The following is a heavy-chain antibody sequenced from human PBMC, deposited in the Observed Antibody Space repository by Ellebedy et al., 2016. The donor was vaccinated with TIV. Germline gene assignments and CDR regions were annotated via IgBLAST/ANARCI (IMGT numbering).Heavy chain of an antibody. D-gene: IGHD7-27*01. CDR2: INQGGSER. CDR1: GFSFRSYW. V-gene: IGHV3-7*01. J-gene: IGHJ3*02. Sequence: GESLKISCGTSGFSFRSYWMSWVRQAPGKGLEWVANINQGGSERHYVDSVKGRFTISRDNAKNSLYLQMTSLRVEDTAVYYCARDMGWGNERLNDAFDIWGQGTLVTVSS. CDR3: ARDMGWGNERLNDAFDI.